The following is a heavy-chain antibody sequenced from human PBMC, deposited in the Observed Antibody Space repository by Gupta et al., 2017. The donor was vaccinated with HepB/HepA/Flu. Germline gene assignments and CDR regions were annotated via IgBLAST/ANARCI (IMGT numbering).Heavy chain of an antibody. CDR1: GGSISSSSYY. CDR2: IYYSGST. V-gene: IGHV4-39*01. Sequence: QLQLQESGPGLVKPSETLSLTCTVSGGSISSSSYYWGWIRQPPGKGREWIGSIYYSGSTYYNPSLKSRVTISVDTSKNQFSLKLSSVTAADTAVYYCARQPTWIQLWFWAHPFDYWGQGTLVTVSS. J-gene: IGHJ4*02. CDR3: ARQPTWIQLWFWAHPFDY. D-gene: IGHD5-18*01.